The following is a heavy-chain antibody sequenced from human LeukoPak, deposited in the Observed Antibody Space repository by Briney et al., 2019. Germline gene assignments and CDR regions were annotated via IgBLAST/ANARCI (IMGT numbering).Heavy chain of an antibody. CDR3: VKDIRGYYDSSGYYPVGYFDY. J-gene: IGHJ4*02. CDR2: IRYDGSNK. V-gene: IGHV3-30*02. D-gene: IGHD3-22*01. Sequence: GGSLRLSCAASGFTFSSYGMHWVRQAPGKGLEWVAFIRYDGSNKYYADSVKGRFTIPRDNSKNTLYLQMNSLRAEDTAVYYCVKDIRGYYDSSGYYPVGYFDYWGQGTLVTVSS. CDR1: GFTFSSYG.